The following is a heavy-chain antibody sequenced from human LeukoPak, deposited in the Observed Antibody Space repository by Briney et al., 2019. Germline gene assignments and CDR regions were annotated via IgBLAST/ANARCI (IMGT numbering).Heavy chain of an antibody. CDR2: IRYDGSNK. CDR1: GFTLSSYG. Sequence: QPGGSLRLSCAASGFTLSSYGIHWVRQAPGKGLEWVAFIRYDGSNKYYTDSVKGRFTISRDNSKNTLYLQMNSLRAEDTAVYYCAKGRGWEASYYYYYMDVWGKGTTVTISS. V-gene: IGHV3-30*02. CDR3: AKGRGWEASYYYYYMDV. J-gene: IGHJ6*03. D-gene: IGHD1-26*01.